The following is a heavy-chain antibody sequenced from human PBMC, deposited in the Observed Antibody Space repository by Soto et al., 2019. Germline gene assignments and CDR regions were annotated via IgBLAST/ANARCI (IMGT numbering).Heavy chain of an antibody. CDR3: ARDRLQVVVVPAATRYYYYMDV. Sequence: GGALRLSCSASGFSFSSYGMQCVRPAPGKRLLCVAAVCSDGNNKYYVDSAKGRLPISRDKSKNTLYLQRNSLRAEDTAVYYCARDRLQVVVVPAATRYYYYMDVWGKGTTLTVSS. CDR2: VCSDGNNK. V-gene: IGHV3-33*01. CDR1: GFSFSSYG. D-gene: IGHD2-2*01. J-gene: IGHJ6*03.